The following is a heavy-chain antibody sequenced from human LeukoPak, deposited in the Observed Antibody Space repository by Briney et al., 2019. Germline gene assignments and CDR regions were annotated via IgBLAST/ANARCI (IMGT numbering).Heavy chain of an antibody. D-gene: IGHD3-10*01. CDR2: ISNSGDTI. J-gene: IGHJ2*01. CDR3: ARRRSNYFDL. Sequence: GGSLRLSCAASGFTFSNYEMYWVRQGPGKGLEWVSYISNSGDTIYYADSAKGRFTISRDNSKNTLYLQTNSLRVEDTAVYYCARRRSNYFDLWGRGTLVTVSS. V-gene: IGHV3-48*03. CDR1: GFTFSNYE.